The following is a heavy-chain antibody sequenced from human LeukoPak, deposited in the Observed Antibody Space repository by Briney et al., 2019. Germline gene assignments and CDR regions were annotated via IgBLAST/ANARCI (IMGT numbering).Heavy chain of an antibody. Sequence: PSETLSLTCAVYGGSFSGYYWSWIRQPPGKGLEWIGEINHSGSTNYNPSLKSRVTISVGTSKNQFSLKLSSVTAADTAVYYCARLPEMATKDYWGQGTLVTVSS. J-gene: IGHJ4*02. CDR3: ARLPEMATKDY. V-gene: IGHV4-34*01. D-gene: IGHD5-12*01. CDR2: INHSGST. CDR1: GGSFSGYY.